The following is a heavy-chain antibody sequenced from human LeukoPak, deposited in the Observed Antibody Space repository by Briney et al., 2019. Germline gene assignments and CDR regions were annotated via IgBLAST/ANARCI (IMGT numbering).Heavy chain of an antibody. CDR3: ASRGGYRFRFTDYYYYYMDV. V-gene: IGHV4-34*01. J-gene: IGHJ6*03. Sequence: PSETLSLTCAVYGGSFSGYYWSWIRQPPGKGLEWIGEINHSGNTKYNPSLNSRVTISVDTSKNQFSLKLNSVTAADTAVYYCASRGGYRFRFTDYYYYYMDVWGNGTTVTVSS. CDR2: INHSGNT. D-gene: IGHD5-12*01. CDR1: GGSFSGYY.